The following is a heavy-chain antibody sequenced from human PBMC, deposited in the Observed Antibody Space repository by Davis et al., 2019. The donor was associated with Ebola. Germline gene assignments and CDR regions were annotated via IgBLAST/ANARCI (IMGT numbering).Heavy chain of an antibody. J-gene: IGHJ5*02. CDR3: ARGLCSSTSCYAPGRFDP. CDR1: GFTFSDYY. Sequence: ESLKISCAASGFTFSDYYMSWIRQPPGKGLEWIGEINHSGSTNYNPSLKSRVTISVDTSKNQFSLKLSSVTAADTAVYYCARGLCSSTSCYAPGRFDPWGQGTLVTVSS. V-gene: IGHV4-34*01. D-gene: IGHD2-2*01. CDR2: INHSGST.